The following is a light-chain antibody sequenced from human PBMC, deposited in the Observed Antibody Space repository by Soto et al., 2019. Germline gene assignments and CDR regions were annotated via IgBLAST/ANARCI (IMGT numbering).Light chain of an antibody. CDR3: NSYSSSTNLYL. CDR2: DVS. CDR1: STDVGGYNY. V-gene: IGLV2-14*01. Sequence: QSALTQPASVSGSPGQSITISCTGTSTDVGGYNYVSWYQQHPGKAPKLMISDVSNRPSGVSIRFSGSKSGNTASLTISGLQAEDEADYYCNSYSSSTNLYLFGTGTKVTVL. J-gene: IGLJ1*01.